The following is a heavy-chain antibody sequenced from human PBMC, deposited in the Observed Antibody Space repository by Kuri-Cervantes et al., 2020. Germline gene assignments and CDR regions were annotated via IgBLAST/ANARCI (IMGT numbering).Heavy chain of an antibody. Sequence: ETLSLTCTVSGGSISSGSYYWSWVRQAPGKGLEWVSTLYGVGNTYYPDSVRGRFTISRDNYKSTLYLQMISLRFDDTAVYYLAMEMGGVYLYFDHWGQGTLVTVSS. J-gene: IGHJ4*02. D-gene: IGHD3-16*01. CDR3: AMEMGGVYLYFDH. V-gene: IGHV3-53*01. CDR1: GGSISSGSYY. CDR2: LYGVGNT.